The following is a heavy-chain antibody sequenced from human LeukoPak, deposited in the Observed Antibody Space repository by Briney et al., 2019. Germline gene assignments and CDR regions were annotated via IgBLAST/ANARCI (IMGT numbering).Heavy chain of an antibody. V-gene: IGHV4-59*12. J-gene: IGHJ4*02. CDR1: GGSISSYY. CDR3: ARVGDYVWGSYRYMGGEQE. CDR2: IYYSGST. D-gene: IGHD3-16*02. Sequence: SETLSLTCTVSGGSISSYYWSWIRQPPGKGLEWIGYIYYSGSTNYNPSLKSRVTISVDTSKNQFSLKLSSVTAADTAVYYCARVGDYVWGSYRYMGGEQEWGQGTLVTVSS.